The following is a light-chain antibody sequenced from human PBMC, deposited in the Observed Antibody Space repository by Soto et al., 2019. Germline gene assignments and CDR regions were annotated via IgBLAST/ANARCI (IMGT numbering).Light chain of an antibody. CDR1: SSDVGKYNL. J-gene: IGLJ1*01. CDR3: SSYAGTTTFYV. Sequence: QSALTQPASASGSPGQSITISCTGTSSDVGKYNLVSWYQHHPGKAPKLILYDVTQWPSGASNRFSGSKSGNTASLTIYGIRAEDEADYYCSSYAGTTTFYVFGPGTKVTVL. CDR2: DVT. V-gene: IGLV2-23*02.